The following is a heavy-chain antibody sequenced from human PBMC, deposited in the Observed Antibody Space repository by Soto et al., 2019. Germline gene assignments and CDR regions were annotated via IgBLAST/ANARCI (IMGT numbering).Heavy chain of an antibody. CDR3: ARYDFGTFDY. J-gene: IGHJ4*02. CDR2: IYHTEST. Sequence: LTCAVSGDSISSSFWWSWVRQPPGKGLEWIGEIYHTESTVYNPSLKSRVTISVDKSKNQFSLNLDSVTAADTAVYYCARYDFGTFDYWGRGILVTVSS. V-gene: IGHV4-4*02. D-gene: IGHD4-17*01. CDR1: GDSISSSFW.